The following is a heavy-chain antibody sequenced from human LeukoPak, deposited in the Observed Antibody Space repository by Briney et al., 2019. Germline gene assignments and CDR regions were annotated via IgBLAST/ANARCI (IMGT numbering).Heavy chain of an antibody. CDR1: GLTVRSNY. V-gene: IGHV3-53*01. J-gene: IGHJ4*02. CDR3: AREGGSSYSRPFDY. D-gene: IGHD5-18*01. CDR2: IYSGGTT. Sequence: GSLRLSCTASGLTVRSNYMSWVRQAPGKGLEWVSVIYSGGTTYYADSVKGRFTISRDNSKNTLYLQMNSLRPEDTAVYYCAREGGSSYSRPFDYWGQGTQVTVSS.